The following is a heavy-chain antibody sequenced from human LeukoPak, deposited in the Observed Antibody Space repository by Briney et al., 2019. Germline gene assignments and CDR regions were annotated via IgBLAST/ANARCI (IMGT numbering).Heavy chain of an antibody. CDR1: GYTFNSYA. Sequence: GGSLRLSCAASGYTFNSYALNWVRQAPGKGLEWVSSISASGDATYYVDSVRGRFTISRDNSNYAGYLQMNSLSAEGTAIYYCAKEGIGSTATFFDYWGQGILVTVSS. CDR3: AKEGIGSTATFFDY. V-gene: IGHV3-23*01. CDR2: ISASGDAT. J-gene: IGHJ4*02. D-gene: IGHD1-1*01.